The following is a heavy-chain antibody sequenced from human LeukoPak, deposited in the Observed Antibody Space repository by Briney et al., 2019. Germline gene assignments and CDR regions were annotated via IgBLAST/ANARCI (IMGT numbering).Heavy chain of an antibody. CDR3: ARRGYYDFWSGYPFDY. J-gene: IGHJ4*02. Sequence: GASVKVSCKASGYTFTGYYMHWVRQAPGQGLEWMGRINPNSGGTNYAQKFQGRVTMTRDTSISTAYMELSRLRSDDTAVYYCARRGYYDFWSGYPFDYWGQGTLVTVSS. CDR1: GYTFTGYY. CDR2: INPNSGGT. V-gene: IGHV1-2*06. D-gene: IGHD3-3*01.